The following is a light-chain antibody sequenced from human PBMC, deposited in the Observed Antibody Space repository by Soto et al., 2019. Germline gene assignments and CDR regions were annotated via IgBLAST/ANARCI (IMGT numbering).Light chain of an antibody. Sequence: SVRNQPAPLFGFPGQAITRSFPGTNRDFGNYHFVSWYQQHPGKAPKLMIYEVSKRPSGVSNRFSGSKSGNTASLTISGLQAEDEADYYCCSYAGSNIPLIFGTGTKVTVL. CDR2: EVS. V-gene: IGLV2-23*02. J-gene: IGLJ1*01. CDR1: NRDFGNYHF. CDR3: CSYAGSNIPLI.